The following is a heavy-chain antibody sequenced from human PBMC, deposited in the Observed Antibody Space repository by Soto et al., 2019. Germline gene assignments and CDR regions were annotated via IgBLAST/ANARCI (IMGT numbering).Heavy chain of an antibody. CDR3: ASQYYYDSSGYYHYFDY. Sequence: ASVKVSCKASGGTFSSYAISWVRQAPGQGLEWMGGIIPIFGTANYAQKFQGRVTITADESTSTAYMELSGLRSADTAVYYCASQYYYDSSGYYHYFDYWGQGTLVTVSS. CDR1: GGTFSSYA. CDR2: IIPIFGTA. J-gene: IGHJ4*02. D-gene: IGHD3-22*01. V-gene: IGHV1-69*13.